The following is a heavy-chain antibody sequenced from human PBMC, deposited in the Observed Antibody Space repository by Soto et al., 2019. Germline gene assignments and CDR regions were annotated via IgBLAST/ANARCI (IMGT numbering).Heavy chain of an antibody. Sequence: GGSLRLPCAASGFTFSSYGMHWVRQAPGKGLEWVAVIWYDGSNKYYADSVKGRFTISRDNSKNTLYLQMNSLRAEDTAVYYCARDWGSIAVAGSIYFDYWGQGTLVTVSS. CDR3: ARDWGSIAVAGSIYFDY. CDR1: GFTFSSYG. V-gene: IGHV3-33*01. CDR2: IWYDGSNK. D-gene: IGHD6-19*01. J-gene: IGHJ4*02.